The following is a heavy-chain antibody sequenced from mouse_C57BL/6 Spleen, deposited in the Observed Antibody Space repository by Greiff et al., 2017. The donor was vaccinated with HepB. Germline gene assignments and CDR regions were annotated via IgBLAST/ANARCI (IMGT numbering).Heavy chain of an antibody. Sequence: QVQLQQSGAELARPGASVKMSCKASGYTFTSYTMHWVKQRPGQGLEWIGYINPSSGYTKYNQKFKDKATLTADKSSSTAYMQLSSLTSEDSAVYYCARWDYGSSYFDYWGQGTTLTVSS. V-gene: IGHV1-4*01. CDR2: INPSSGYT. CDR3: ARWDYGSSYFDY. CDR1: GYTFTSYT. J-gene: IGHJ2*01. D-gene: IGHD1-1*01.